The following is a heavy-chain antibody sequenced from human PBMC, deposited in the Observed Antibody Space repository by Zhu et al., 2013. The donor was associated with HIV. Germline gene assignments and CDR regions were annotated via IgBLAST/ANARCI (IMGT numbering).Heavy chain of an antibody. D-gene: IGHD2-2*01. V-gene: IGHV1-69*01. CDR1: GGTFSNYV. CDR2: IIPMFGTT. Sequence: QVQLVQSGAEVKKPGSSVKVSCKASGGTFSNYVISWVRQAPGQGLEWMGGIIPMFGTTNYAQKFQGRVTITADESTSTAYMELSSLRSEDTAVYYCARKEVVPVAIFTVYYYGMDVWGQGTTVTVSS. CDR3: ARKEVVPVAIFTVYYYGMDV. J-gene: IGHJ6*02.